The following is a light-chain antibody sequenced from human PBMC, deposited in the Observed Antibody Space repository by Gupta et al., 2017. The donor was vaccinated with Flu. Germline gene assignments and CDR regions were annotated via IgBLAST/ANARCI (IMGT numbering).Light chain of an antibody. J-gene: IGKJ2*04. CDR1: PSISSW. CDR3: QQYNTHSPGS. Sequence: DIQMTQSPSTLSASVGDRVTITCLASPSISSWLAWYQQKTGKAPKLLIYQASILESGVPSRFSGSGSRTEFTLTISSLQPDDFATYYCQQYNTHSPGSFGQGTKVEIK. CDR2: QAS. V-gene: IGKV1-5*03.